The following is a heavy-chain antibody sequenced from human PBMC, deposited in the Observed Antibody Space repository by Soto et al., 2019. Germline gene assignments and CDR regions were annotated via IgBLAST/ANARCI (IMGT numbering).Heavy chain of an antibody. D-gene: IGHD6-6*01. CDR2: IYYSGST. J-gene: IGHJ4*02. CDR1: GGSVSSGSYY. CDR3: AREVIAARHYYFDY. Sequence: QVQLQESGPGLVKPSETLSLTCTVSGGSVSSGSYYWCWLRPPPGKGLEWIGYIYYSGSTNYNPSLKSRVNISVDPSKNQFSLKLSAVTAADTAVYYLAREVIAARHYYFDYWGQGTLVTVSS. V-gene: IGHV4-61*01.